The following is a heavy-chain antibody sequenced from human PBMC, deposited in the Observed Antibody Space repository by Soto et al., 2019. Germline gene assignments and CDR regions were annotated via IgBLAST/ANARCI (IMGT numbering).Heavy chain of an antibody. J-gene: IGHJ4*02. CDR2: IYYSGST. V-gene: IGHV4-59*01. CDR3: ARDSARPNLRYFDWSPYFDY. CDR1: CGSIISYC. Sequence: PSETLSLTCTVSCGSIISYCWSWIRQPPGKGLEWIGYIYYSGSTNYNPSLKSRVTISVDTSKNQFSLKLSSVTAADTAVYYCARDSARPNLRYFDWSPYFDYWGQGTLVTVSS. D-gene: IGHD3-9*01.